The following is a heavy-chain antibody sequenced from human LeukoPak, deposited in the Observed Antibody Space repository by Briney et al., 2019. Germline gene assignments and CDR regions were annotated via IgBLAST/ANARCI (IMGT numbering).Heavy chain of an antibody. Sequence: SETLSLPCTVSGGSVSSGTYYWSWIRQPPGKGLEWIGYIYYSGNTNYNPSLKSRVTISVDTSKNQCSLKLSSVTTADTAVYYCTRSTNLEAFDIWGQGTMVTVSS. CDR3: TRSTNLEAFDI. CDR1: GGSVSSGTYY. V-gene: IGHV4-61*01. CDR2: IYYSGNT. J-gene: IGHJ3*02. D-gene: IGHD2-8*01.